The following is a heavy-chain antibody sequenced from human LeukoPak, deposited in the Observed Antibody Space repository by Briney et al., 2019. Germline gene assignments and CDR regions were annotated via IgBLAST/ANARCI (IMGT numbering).Heavy chain of an antibody. J-gene: IGHJ4*02. CDR1: GYTFTSYY. Sequence: GASVKVSCKASGYTFTSYYMHWVRQAPGQGLEWMGIINPSGGSTSYAQKFQGRVTMTRDTSISTAYMELSRLRSDDTAVYYCARVFMEYYDILTDDYYFDYWGQGTLVTVSS. V-gene: IGHV1-46*01. CDR2: INPSGGST. D-gene: IGHD3-9*01. CDR3: ARVFMEYYDILTDDYYFDY.